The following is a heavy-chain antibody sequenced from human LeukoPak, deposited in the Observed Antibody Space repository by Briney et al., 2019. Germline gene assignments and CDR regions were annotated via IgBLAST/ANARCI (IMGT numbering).Heavy chain of an antibody. V-gene: IGHV3-48*02. D-gene: IGHD3-10*01. CDR3: AREGVNAFDI. CDR1: GFTFSSYG. Sequence: GGSLRLSCAASGFTFSSYGMHWVRQAPGMGPEWVSYISSDTGSTIYYADSVKGRFTISRDNAKNSLYLQMNSLRDEDTAMYYCAREGVNAFDIWGQGTMVIVAS. CDR2: ISSDTGSTI. J-gene: IGHJ3*02.